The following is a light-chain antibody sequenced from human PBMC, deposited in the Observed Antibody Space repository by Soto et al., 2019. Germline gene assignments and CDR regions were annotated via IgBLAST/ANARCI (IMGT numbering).Light chain of an antibody. V-gene: IGKV1-5*03. CDR2: QAS. CDR3: QQYNAFWT. CDR1: QSISSW. J-gene: IGKJ1*01. Sequence: DIQMTQSPSTLSASVGDRVTITCRASQSISSWLAWYQQKPGKAPKLLIYQASTLENGVPSRFSGSGSGTEFTLTISSLQPDDFATYYCQQYNAFWTFGQGTKVDI.